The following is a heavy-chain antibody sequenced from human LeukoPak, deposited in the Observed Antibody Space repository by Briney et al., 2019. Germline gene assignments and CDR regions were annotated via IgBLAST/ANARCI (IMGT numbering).Heavy chain of an antibody. J-gene: IGHJ4*02. V-gene: IGHV3-73*01. CDR3: TRQHDTSANIDY. CDR2: IRSKADSYAT. CDR1: GFTFSGSV. D-gene: IGHD3-22*01. Sequence: GGSLRLSCAASGFTFSGSVMHWVRQASGKGLEWVGRIRSKADSYATAYAASVKGRFTIARDESKNTAYLQRNSLKTEDTAVYYCTRQHDTSANIDYWGQGTLVTVSS.